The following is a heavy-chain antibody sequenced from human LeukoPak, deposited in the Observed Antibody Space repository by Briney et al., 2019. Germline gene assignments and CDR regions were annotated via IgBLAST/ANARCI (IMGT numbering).Heavy chain of an antibody. Sequence: GGSLRLSCAASRFTFSSYSMNWVRQAPGKGLEWVSSISSSSSYIYYADSVKGRFTISRDNAKNSLYLQMNSLRAEDTAVYYCARARSAYCSGGSCYSLYGGYYMDVWGKGTTVTVSS. CDR2: ISSSSSYI. V-gene: IGHV3-21*01. CDR1: RFTFSSYS. CDR3: ARARSAYCSGGSCYSLYGGYYMDV. J-gene: IGHJ6*03. D-gene: IGHD2-15*01.